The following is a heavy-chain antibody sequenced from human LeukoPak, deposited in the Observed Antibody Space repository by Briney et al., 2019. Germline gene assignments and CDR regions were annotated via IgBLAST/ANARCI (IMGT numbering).Heavy chain of an antibody. V-gene: IGHV3-33*01. J-gene: IGHJ6*02. D-gene: IGHD2-2*01. CDR3: ARDRVVGWNLGYCSSTSCSYYYYGMDV. CDR2: IWYDGSNK. Sequence: PGRSLRLSCAASGFTFSSYGMHWVRQAPGKGLEWVAVIWYDGSNKYYADSVKGRFTISRDNSKNTLYLQMNSLRAEDTAVYYCARDRVVGWNLGYCSSTSCSYYYYGMDVWGQGTTVTVSS. CDR1: GFTFSSYG.